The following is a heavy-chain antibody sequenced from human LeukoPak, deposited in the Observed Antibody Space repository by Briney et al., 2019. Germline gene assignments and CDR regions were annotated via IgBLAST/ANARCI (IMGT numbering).Heavy chain of an antibody. CDR1: DASLSTSS. CDR3: ARHFSNGWSDK. Sequence: PSETLSLTCTVSDASLSTSSWTWIRQPPGKGLECIGFIYYSGTAHYHPSLKSRVTISLDTSKNQFSLRLSSVTAADTAIYYCARHFSNGWSDKWGQGTLVTVS. J-gene: IGHJ4*02. V-gene: IGHV4-59*08. D-gene: IGHD6-19*01. CDR2: IYYSGTA.